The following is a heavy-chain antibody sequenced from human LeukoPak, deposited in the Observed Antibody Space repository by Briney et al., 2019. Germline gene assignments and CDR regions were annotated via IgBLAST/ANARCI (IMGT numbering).Heavy chain of an antibody. D-gene: IGHD3-22*01. V-gene: IGHV3-21*01. CDR2: ISSSSSYI. CDR1: GFTFSSYS. CDR3: ARGYSYEPPDSSGYLSWFDP. J-gene: IGHJ5*02. Sequence: PGGSLRLSCAASGFTFSSYSMNWVRQAPGKGLEWVSSISSSSSYIYYADSVKGRFTISRDNAKNSLYLQMNSLRAEDTAAYYCARGYSYEPPDSSGYLSWFDPWGQGTLVTVSS.